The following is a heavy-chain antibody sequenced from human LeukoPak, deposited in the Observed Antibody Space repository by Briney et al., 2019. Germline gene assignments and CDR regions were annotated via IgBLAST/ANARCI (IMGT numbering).Heavy chain of an antibody. CDR3: ARGPPPDFDY. J-gene: IGHJ4*02. Sequence: SETLSLTCTVSGGSISSYYWSWIRQPAGKGLEWIGRIHPSGSTNYNPSLKSRVTLSVDTSKNQFSLRLSSVTAADTAVYYCARGPPPDFDYWGRGTLVTVSS. CDR1: GGSISSYY. CDR2: IHPSGST. V-gene: IGHV4-4*07.